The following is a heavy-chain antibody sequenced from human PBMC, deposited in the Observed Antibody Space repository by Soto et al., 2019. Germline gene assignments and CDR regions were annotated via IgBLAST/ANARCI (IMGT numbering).Heavy chain of an antibody. J-gene: IGHJ4*02. CDR2: IIPILGIA. Sequence: QVQLVQSGAEVKKPGSSVKVSCKASGGTLSSYTISWVRQAPGQGLEWMGRIIPILGIANYAQKFQGRVTITADKSTSTAYMELSSLRSEDTAVYYCADLSMVRGKGVGYWGQGTLVTVSS. CDR3: ADLSMVRGKGVGY. CDR1: GGTLSSYT. D-gene: IGHD3-10*01. V-gene: IGHV1-69*02.